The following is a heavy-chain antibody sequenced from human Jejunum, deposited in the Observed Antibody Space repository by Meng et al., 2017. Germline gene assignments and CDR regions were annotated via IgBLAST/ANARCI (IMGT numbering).Heavy chain of an antibody. CDR1: GFTFSSYW. Sequence: GGSLRLSCAVSGFTFSSYWMHWVRQAPGKGLVWVAHIKSDGSSTNYADSVKGRFTISRDNARNTLYLQMNSLTAEDTAVYYCASQTSTGYWGQGKLVTGYS. CDR2: IKSDGSST. V-gene: IGHV3-74*01. CDR3: ASQTSTGY. D-gene: IGHD2-2*01. J-gene: IGHJ4*02.